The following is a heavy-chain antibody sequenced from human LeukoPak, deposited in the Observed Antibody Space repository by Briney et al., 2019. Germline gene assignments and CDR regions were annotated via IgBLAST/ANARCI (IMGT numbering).Heavy chain of an antibody. D-gene: IGHD4-23*01. Sequence: SETLSLTCTVSGGSISSSSYYWGWIRQPPGKGLECIGSIYYSGSTYYNPSLKSRVTISVDTSKNQFSLKLSSVTAADTAVYYCARPQRWRGPFVYWGQGTLVTVSS. CDR1: GGSISSSSYY. CDR2: IYYSGST. CDR3: ARPQRWRGPFVY. V-gene: IGHV4-39*01. J-gene: IGHJ4*02.